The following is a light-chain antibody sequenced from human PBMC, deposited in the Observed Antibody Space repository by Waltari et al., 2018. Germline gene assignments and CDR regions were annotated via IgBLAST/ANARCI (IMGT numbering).Light chain of an antibody. Sequence: EMVLTQFPATLSLSPGERATLSCRASQSVSSSYLAWYQQKPGQAPRLLIYGASSRATGIPDRFSGSGSGTDFTLTISRLEPEDFAVYYCQQYGSSPLTFGGGTKVEIK. J-gene: IGKJ4*01. V-gene: IGKV3-20*01. CDR1: QSVSSSY. CDR2: GAS. CDR3: QQYGSSPLT.